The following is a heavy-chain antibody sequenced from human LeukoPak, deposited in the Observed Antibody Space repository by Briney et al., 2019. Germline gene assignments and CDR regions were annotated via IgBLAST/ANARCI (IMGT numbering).Heavy chain of an antibody. CDR1: GYSITNGYY. J-gene: IGHJ4*02. D-gene: IGHD4-11*01. CDR3: ARRYSNYFFDY. Sequence: SETLFLTCAVSGYSITNGYYWAWIRQSPGKGLEWIGNIYYSGNTYYNPSLKSRVTISVDTSKNQFSLMLSSVTAADTAVYYCARRYSNYFFDYWGQGTLVTVSS. CDR2: IYYSGNT. V-gene: IGHV4-38-2*01.